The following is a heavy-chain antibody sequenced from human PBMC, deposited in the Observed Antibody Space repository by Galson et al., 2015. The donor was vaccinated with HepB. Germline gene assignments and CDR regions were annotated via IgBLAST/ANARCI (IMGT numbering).Heavy chain of an antibody. J-gene: IGHJ4*02. CDR3: VKDGTATMTHLYY. D-gene: IGHD5-12*01. CDR2: ITKNGDNT. CDR1: GLSFSDYG. Sequence: SLRLSCAASGLSFSDYGMHWVRQAPGKGLEYVSTITKNGDNTYYADSLKGRFTISRDNSKNTLYLQMSGLRVEDTALYYCVKDGTATMTHLYYWGQGTLVTVSS. V-gene: IGHV3-64D*06.